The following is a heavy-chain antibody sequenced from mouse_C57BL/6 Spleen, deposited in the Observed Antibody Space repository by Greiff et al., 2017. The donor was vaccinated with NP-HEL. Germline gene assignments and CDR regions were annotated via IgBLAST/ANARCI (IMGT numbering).Heavy chain of an antibody. D-gene: IGHD1-1*01. J-gene: IGHJ3*01. CDR3: ARDGSSPWFAY. CDR1: GYTFTSYW. CDR2: IHPNSGST. Sequence: VQLQQPGAELVKPGASVKLSCKASGYTFTSYWMHWVKQRPGQGLEWIGMIHPNSGSTNYNEKFKSKATLTVDKSSSTAYMQLSSLTSEESAVYYCARDGSSPWFAYWGQGTLVTVSA. V-gene: IGHV1-64*01.